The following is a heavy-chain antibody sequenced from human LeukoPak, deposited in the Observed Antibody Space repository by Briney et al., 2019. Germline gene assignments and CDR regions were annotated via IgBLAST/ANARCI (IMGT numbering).Heavy chain of an antibody. CDR2: ISGSGGGT. CDR3: AKDLAVSGTASGY. V-gene: IGHV3-23*01. J-gene: IGHJ4*02. Sequence: PGGSLRLSCAASGFTFSNYAMTWVRQAPGKGLEWVSGISGSGGGTYYADSVKGRFTISRDNSKHTLYLQMNSLRAEDTAVYYCAKDLAVSGTASGYWGQGTLVTVSS. D-gene: IGHD6-19*01. CDR1: GFTFSNYA.